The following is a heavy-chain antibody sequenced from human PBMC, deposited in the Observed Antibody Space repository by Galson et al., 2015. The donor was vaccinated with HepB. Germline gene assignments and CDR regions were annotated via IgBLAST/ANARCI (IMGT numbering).Heavy chain of an antibody. V-gene: IGHV3-49*04. Sequence: SLRLSCAASGFTFSSYEMNWVRQAPGKGLEWVGFIRSKAYGGTTEYAASVKGRFTISRDDSKSIAYLQMNSLKTEDTAVYYCTSGRVTIFGVVDYYYGMDVWGQGTTVTVSS. CDR3: TSGRVTIFGVVDYYYGMDV. CDR1: GFTFSSYE. CDR2: IRSKAYGGTT. D-gene: IGHD3-3*01. J-gene: IGHJ6*02.